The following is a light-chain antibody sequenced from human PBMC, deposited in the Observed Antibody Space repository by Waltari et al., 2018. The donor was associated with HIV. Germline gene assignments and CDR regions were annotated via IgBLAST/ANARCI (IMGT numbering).Light chain of an antibody. V-gene: IGLV2-8*01. CDR3: AAYAGNNIVI. CDR2: DVN. J-gene: IGLJ2*01. Sequence: QSALTQPPSASASPGQSVTVSCTGPSSDMGSFNVVRWYQHNQGKAPKLLIYDVNKRPSAVPDRVSASKSGATASLTVAGLLAEDEADYYCAAYAGNNIVIFGGGTKVTV. CDR1: SSDMGSFNV.